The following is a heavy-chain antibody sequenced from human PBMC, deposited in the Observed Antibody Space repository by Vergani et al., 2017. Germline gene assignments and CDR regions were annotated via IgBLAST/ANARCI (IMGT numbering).Heavy chain of an antibody. D-gene: IGHD5/OR15-5a*01. J-gene: IGHJ5*02. CDR3: AGGPLEPLRLNWFDP. Sequence: EVQLVESGGGLVKPGGSLRLSCAASGFTFSSYSMNWVRPAPGEGLEWVSSISSSSSYIYYADSVKGRFTISRDNAKNSLYLQMNSLRAEDTAVYYCAGGPLEPLRLNWFDPWGQGTLVTVSS. CDR2: ISSSSSYI. V-gene: IGHV3-21*01. CDR1: GFTFSSYS.